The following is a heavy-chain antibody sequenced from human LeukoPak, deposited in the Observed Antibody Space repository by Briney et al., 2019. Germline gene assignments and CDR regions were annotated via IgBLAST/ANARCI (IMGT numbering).Heavy chain of an antibody. CDR2: IYNSGST. V-gene: IGHV4-39*07. D-gene: IGHD3/OR15-3a*01. CDR3: ARDTGLSFDY. CDR1: SVSISSTTYY. J-gene: IGHJ4*02. Sequence: SETLSLTCTVSSVSISSTTYYWSWIRQAPGKGLEWIGNIYNSGSTYYNPSLKSRVTISVDTSKNHFSLKVRSVTAADTAVYYCARDTGLSFDYWGQGTLVTVSS.